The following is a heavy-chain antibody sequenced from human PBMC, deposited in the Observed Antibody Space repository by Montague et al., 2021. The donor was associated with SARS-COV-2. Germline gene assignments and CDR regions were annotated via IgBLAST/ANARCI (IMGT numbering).Heavy chain of an antibody. D-gene: IGHD3-10*01. CDR2: ISGAGSVT. V-gene: IGHV3-74*01. CDR1: GFTFSSHW. Sequence: SLRLSCAASGFTFSSHWMHWVRQAPGKGLVWVSRISGAGSVTNYADAVEGRFTISRDNAKNTLYLHMSSLRAEDTAVYYCARDTGGSGSPLDYWGQGTLVTASS. J-gene: IGHJ4*02. CDR3: ARDTGGSGSPLDY.